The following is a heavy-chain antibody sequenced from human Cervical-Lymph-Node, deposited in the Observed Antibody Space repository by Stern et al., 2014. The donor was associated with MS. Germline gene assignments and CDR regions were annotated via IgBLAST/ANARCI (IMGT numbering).Heavy chain of an antibody. Sequence: EVQLVESGAEVKKPGESLKISCKGFGYSFNIYWIAWVRQRPGKGLEWMGIIYPDDSVTGSSPAFHSQVTFSVDKSISTAYLQWSSLKPSDTATYFCARRGMDVWGQGTSVTVSS. V-gene: IGHV5-51*01. CDR1: GYSFNIYW. CDR3: ARRGMDV. CDR2: IYPDDSVT. J-gene: IGHJ6*02.